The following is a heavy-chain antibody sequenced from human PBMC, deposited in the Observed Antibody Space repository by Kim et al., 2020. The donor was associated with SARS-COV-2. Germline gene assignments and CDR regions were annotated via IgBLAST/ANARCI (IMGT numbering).Heavy chain of an antibody. CDR2: MNPNSGNT. CDR1: GYTFTSYD. V-gene: IGHV1-8*01. J-gene: IGHJ6*02. CDR3: ARVPMYYYDSSGYYYDTYYYGMDV. Sequence: ASVKVSCKASGYTFTSYDINWVRQATGQGLEWMGWMNPNSGNTGYAQKFQGRVTMTRNTSISTAYMELSSLRSEDTAVYYCARVPMYYYDSSGYYYDTYYYGMDVWGQGTTVTVSS. D-gene: IGHD3-22*01.